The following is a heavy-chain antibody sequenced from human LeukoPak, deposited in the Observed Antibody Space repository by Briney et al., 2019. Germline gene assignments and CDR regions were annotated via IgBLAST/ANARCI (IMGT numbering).Heavy chain of an antibody. V-gene: IGHV3-23*01. CDR3: VVTMVRGVIIG. Sequence: GGSLRLSCAASGFTFSSYGMSWVRQAPGKGLEWVSAISGSGGSTYYADSVKGRFTISRDNSKNTLYLQMNSLRAEDTAVYYCVVTMVRGVIIGWGQGTLVTVSS. D-gene: IGHD3-10*01. J-gene: IGHJ4*02. CDR1: GFTFSSYG. CDR2: ISGSGGST.